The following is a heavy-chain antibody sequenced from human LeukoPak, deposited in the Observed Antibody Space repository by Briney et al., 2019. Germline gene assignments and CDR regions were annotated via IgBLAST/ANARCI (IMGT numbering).Heavy chain of an antibody. CDR3: ARFLRYDSFDY. J-gene: IGHJ4*02. D-gene: IGHD3-22*01. CDR1: GGSISSYY. CDR2: IYYSGST. Sequence: SETLSLTCTVSGGSISSYYWSWIRQPPGKGLEWIGYIYYSGSTNYNPSLKSRVTISVDTSKNQFSLKLSSVTAADTAVYYCARFLRYDSFDYWGQGTLVTVSS. V-gene: IGHV4-59*08.